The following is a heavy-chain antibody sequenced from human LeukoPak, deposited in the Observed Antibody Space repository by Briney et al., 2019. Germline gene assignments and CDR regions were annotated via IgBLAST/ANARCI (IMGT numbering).Heavy chain of an antibody. D-gene: IGHD5-24*01. CDR3: ARGRLEGWLQVYYFDY. Sequence: TGGSLRLSCAASGFSVSSYHMSWVRQAPGKGLEWVSVIYSGGSTHYGDSVKGRFTISRDNAKNTLYLQMNSLRAEDTAVYYCARGRLEGWLQVYYFDYWGQGTLVTVSS. J-gene: IGHJ4*02. CDR2: IYSGGST. CDR1: GFSVSSYH. V-gene: IGHV3-53*01.